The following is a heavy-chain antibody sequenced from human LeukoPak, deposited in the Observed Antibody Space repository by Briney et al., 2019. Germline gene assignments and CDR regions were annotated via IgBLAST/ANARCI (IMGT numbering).Heavy chain of an antibody. V-gene: IGHV1-2*06. Sequence: ASVKVSRKASGYTFTSYGINWVRQAPGQGLEWMGRINPNSGGTNYAQKFQGRVTMTRDTSISTAYMELSRLRSDDTAVYYCARVRSSSWYSYFDYWGQGTLVTVSS. CDR3: ARVRSSSWYSYFDY. J-gene: IGHJ4*02. CDR2: INPNSGGT. CDR1: GYTFTSYG. D-gene: IGHD6-13*01.